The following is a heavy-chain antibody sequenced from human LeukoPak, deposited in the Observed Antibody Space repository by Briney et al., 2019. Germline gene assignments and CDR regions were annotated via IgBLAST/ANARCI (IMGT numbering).Heavy chain of an antibody. D-gene: IGHD2-21*02. V-gene: IGHV3-48*03. J-gene: IGHJ4*02. CDR2: INSNGNII. Sequence: PGGSLRLSCGASGFSLGNFEMNWVRQAPGKGLEWVSYINSNGNIIYYADSVKGRITISRDNAKNSLYLQMNSLRAEDTAVYYCARGGDWTFGYWGQGALVTVSS. CDR3: ARGGDWTFGY. CDR1: GFSLGNFE.